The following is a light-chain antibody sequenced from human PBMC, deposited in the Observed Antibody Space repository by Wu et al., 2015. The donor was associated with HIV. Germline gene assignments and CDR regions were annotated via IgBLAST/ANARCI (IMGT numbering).Light chain of an antibody. CDR2: KAS. V-gene: IGKV1-5*03. CDR3: QQYNSHSRT. CDR1: QSISTW. Sequence: DIQMTQSPSTLSASVGDRVTITCRASQSISTWLAWYQQKPGKAPKLLIYKASSLEIGVPSRFSGSGSGTEFTLTISSLQPDDFATYYCQQYNSHSRTFGQGTKVEIK. J-gene: IGKJ1*01.